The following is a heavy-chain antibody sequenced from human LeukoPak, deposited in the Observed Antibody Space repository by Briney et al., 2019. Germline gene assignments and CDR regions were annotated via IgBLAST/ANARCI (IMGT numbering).Heavy chain of an antibody. J-gene: IGHJ3*02. Sequence: GASVNVSCKASGGTFSSYAISWVRQAPGQGLEWVGGIIPIFGTANYAQKFQGRVTITADKSTSTAYMELSSLRSEDTAVYYCARIHIYYDSSGIWGQGTMVTVSS. CDR1: GGTFSSYA. CDR2: IIPIFGTA. D-gene: IGHD3-22*01. CDR3: ARIHIYYDSSGI. V-gene: IGHV1-69*06.